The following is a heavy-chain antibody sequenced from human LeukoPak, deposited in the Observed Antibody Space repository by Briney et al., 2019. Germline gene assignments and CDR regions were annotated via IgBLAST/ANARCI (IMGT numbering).Heavy chain of an antibody. CDR3: ARASSSSWYEVRRYYFDY. Sequence: SETLSLTCTVSGGSISSYYWSWIRQPPRKGLEWIGYIYYSGSTNYNPSLKSRVTISVDTSKNQFSLKLSSVTAADTAVYYCARASSSSWYEVRRYYFDYWGQGTLVTVSS. CDR1: GGSISSYY. V-gene: IGHV4-59*01. J-gene: IGHJ4*02. D-gene: IGHD6-13*01. CDR2: IYYSGST.